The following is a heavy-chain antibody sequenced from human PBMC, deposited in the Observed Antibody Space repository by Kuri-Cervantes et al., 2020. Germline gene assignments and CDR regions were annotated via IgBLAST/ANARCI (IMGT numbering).Heavy chain of an antibody. CDR3: ARRRGYSYGREGDDAFDI. J-gene: IGHJ3*02. V-gene: IGHV5-51*01. CDR2: IYPGDSDT. Sequence: VEALKISCKSSGYNFTSYLIGWVRQMPGKGLEWMGIIYPGDSDTRYSPSFQGQVTISADKSISTAYLQWSSLKASDTAMYYCARRRGYSYGREGDDAFDIWGQGTMVTVSS. CDR1: GYNFTSYL. D-gene: IGHD5-18*01.